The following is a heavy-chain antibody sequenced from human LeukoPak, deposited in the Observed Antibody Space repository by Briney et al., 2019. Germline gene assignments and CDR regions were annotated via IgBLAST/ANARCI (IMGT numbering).Heavy chain of an antibody. Sequence: SETLSLTCTVSGGPISSNNDYWGWIRQTPGKGLEYIGYMHYSGTTYYNPSLKSRVTISVDTTKNQFSLRLSSVTAADTALYYCARRGGYGYTFDMWGQGTFVTVSS. CDR1: GGPISSNNDY. CDR3: ARRGGYGYTFDM. CDR2: MHYSGTT. V-gene: IGHV4-39*01. D-gene: IGHD5-12*01. J-gene: IGHJ3*02.